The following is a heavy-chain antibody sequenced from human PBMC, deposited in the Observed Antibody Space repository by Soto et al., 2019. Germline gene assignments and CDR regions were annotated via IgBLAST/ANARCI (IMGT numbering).Heavy chain of an antibody. CDR2: INPGDSDT. J-gene: IGHJ4*02. Sequence: ESLKISCKGSGYRFSNYWIGWVRQMPGKGLEWMGIINPGDSDTRYSPSFQGQVTISADKSISTAYLQWSSLKASDTAMYFCARSFTAGTAGDYWGQGTLVTVSS. CDR3: ARSFTAGTAGDY. D-gene: IGHD6-19*01. CDR1: GYRFSNYW. V-gene: IGHV5-51*01.